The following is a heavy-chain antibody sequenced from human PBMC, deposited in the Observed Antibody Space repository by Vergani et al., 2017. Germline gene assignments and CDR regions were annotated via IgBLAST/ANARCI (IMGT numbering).Heavy chain of an antibody. CDR3: ARTRSSWSNWFDP. CDR2: IYYSGST. V-gene: IGHV4-39*01. CDR1: GGSISSSSYY. Sequence: QLQLQESGPGLVKPSETLSLTCTVSGGSISSSSYYWGWIRQPPGKGLEWIGSIYYSGSTYYNPSLKSRVTISVDTSKNQFSRKLSSVTAADTAVYYCARTRSSWSNWFDPWGQGTLVTVSS. D-gene: IGHD6-13*01. J-gene: IGHJ5*02.